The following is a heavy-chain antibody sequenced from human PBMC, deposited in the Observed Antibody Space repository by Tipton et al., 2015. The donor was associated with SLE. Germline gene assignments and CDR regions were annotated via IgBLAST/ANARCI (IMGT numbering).Heavy chain of an antibody. V-gene: IGHV4-30-2*01. D-gene: IGHD6-13*01. Sequence: PSLTCAVSGDSISSGGFSWSWIRQPPGKGLEWIGYTYHSGHTYYNPSLKSRVTISVDRSTNQFSLKLTSVTAADTAVYFCARGGSSSWFSHFDYWGQGTLVTVSS. CDR1: GDSISSGGFS. CDR3: ARGGSSSWFSHFDY. CDR2: TYHSGHT. J-gene: IGHJ4*02.